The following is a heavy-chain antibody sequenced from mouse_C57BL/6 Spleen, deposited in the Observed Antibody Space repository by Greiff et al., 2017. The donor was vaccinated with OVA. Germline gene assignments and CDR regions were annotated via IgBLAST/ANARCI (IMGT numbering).Heavy chain of an antibody. CDR3: ARDQRSGAMDY. D-gene: IGHD3-1*01. CDR2: ISDGGSYT. CDR1: GFTFSSYA. V-gene: IGHV5-4*01. Sequence: EVQRVESGGGLVKPGGSLKLSCAASGFTFSSYAMSWVRQTPEKRLEWVATISDGGSYTYYPDNVKGRFTISRDNAKNNLYLQMSHLTSEDTAMYYCARDQRSGAMDYWGQGTSVTVAS. J-gene: IGHJ4*01.